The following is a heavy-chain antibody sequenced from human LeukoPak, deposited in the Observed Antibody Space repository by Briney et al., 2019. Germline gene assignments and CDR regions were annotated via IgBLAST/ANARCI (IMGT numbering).Heavy chain of an antibody. Sequence: GGSLRLSCAASGFTFSSYSMNWVRQAPGKGLEWVSSISSSSSYIYYADSVKGRFTISRDNAKNSLYLQMNSLRAEDTAVYYCARGRYDSSGYYWVPFDYWGQGTLVTVSS. CDR3: ARGRYDSSGYYWVPFDY. D-gene: IGHD3-22*01. CDR2: ISSSSSYI. V-gene: IGHV3-21*01. CDR1: GFTFSSYS. J-gene: IGHJ4*02.